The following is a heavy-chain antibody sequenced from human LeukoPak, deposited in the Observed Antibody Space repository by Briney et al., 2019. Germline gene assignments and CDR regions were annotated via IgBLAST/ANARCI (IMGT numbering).Heavy chain of an antibody. V-gene: IGHV3-49*03. Sequence: GGSPRLFCTTSGFPLGDYAMRWFRPAPGQGLEWVGFIKSKGYGETTEYASSVKGRFTISRDDYKSIAYPHMSSLKTEDTAIYYCTRDEYGSGSYPVDYWGQGTLVTVSS. D-gene: IGHD3-10*01. CDR2: IKSKGYGETT. CDR1: GFPLGDYA. J-gene: IGHJ4*02. CDR3: TRDEYGSGSYPVDY.